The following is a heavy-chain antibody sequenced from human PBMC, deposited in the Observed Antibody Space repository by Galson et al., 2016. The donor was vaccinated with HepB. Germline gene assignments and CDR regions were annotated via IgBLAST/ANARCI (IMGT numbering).Heavy chain of an antibody. D-gene: IGHD5-12*01. CDR2: ISGDSGDT. CDR3: ARALRGVRGYVY. Sequence: SLRLSCAASGFTFSDYYMNWVRQAPGKGLEWLAYISGDSGDTNYAESVKGRFTVSRDNAENSLYMQMNSLRTEDTAFYSCARALRGVRGYVYWGPGTLVTVSS. J-gene: IGHJ4*02. CDR1: GFTFSDYY. V-gene: IGHV3-11*06.